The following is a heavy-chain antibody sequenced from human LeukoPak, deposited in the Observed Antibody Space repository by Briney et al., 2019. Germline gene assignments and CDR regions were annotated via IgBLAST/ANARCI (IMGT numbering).Heavy chain of an antibody. D-gene: IGHD4-11*01. CDR1: GGSISSGDYY. J-gene: IGHJ4*02. Sequence: SETLSLTCTVSGGSISSGDYYWSWIRQPPGEGLEWIGYIYYSGSTYYNPSLKSRVTISVDTSKNQFSLKLGSVTAADTAVYYCARENSNLNFDYWGQGTLVTVSS. V-gene: IGHV4-30-4*01. CDR2: IYYSGST. CDR3: ARENSNLNFDY.